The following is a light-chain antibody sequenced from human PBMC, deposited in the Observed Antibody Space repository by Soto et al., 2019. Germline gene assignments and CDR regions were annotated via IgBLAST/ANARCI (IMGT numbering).Light chain of an antibody. CDR1: SGDIGRYTR. Sequence: QSAPTQPASVSGSPGQSITTSCTGTSGDIGRYTRVPWYQQHRGKAPKLILYEVTDRPSGVSSRFSGSKSGNTASLTISGLQAEDEAEYYCSSYTHINTRACVFGTGTKLTVL. V-gene: IGLV2-14*01. CDR2: EVT. J-gene: IGLJ1*01. CDR3: SSYTHINTRACV.